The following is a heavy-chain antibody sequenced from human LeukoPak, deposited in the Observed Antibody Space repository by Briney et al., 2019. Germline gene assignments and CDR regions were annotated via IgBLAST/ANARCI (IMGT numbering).Heavy chain of an antibody. Sequence: ASVKVSCKASGYTFTGYYMHWVRQAPGQGLERMGWINPNSGGTNYAQKFQGRVTMTRDTSISTAYMELSRLRSDDTAVYYCARDLWFGEPPTNWFDPWGQGTLVTVSS. CDR3: ARDLWFGEPPTNWFDP. D-gene: IGHD3-10*01. CDR2: INPNSGGT. J-gene: IGHJ5*02. V-gene: IGHV1-2*02. CDR1: GYTFTGYY.